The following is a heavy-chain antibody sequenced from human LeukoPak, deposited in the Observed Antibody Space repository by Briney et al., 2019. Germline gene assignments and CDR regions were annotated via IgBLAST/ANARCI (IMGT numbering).Heavy chain of an antibody. V-gene: IGHV3-21*01. CDR3: AKPANYYDSSGYYPMSPYWYFDL. J-gene: IGHJ2*01. Sequence: GGSLRLSCVASGYTFSSYSINWVRQAPGKGLEWVSSISVRSNYIYYADSVRGRFSISRDDARDSLYLQMNSLRAEDTAVYYCAKPANYYDSSGYYPMSPYWYFDLWGRGTLVTVSS. CDR2: ISVRSNYI. D-gene: IGHD3-22*01. CDR1: GYTFSSYS.